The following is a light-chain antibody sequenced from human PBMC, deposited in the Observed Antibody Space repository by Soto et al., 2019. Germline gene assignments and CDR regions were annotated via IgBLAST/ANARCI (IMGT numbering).Light chain of an antibody. Sequence: DIPMTQSPSSLSASVGDRVTITCRASQSISSYLNWYQQKPGKAPKLLIYAASTLQSGVPSRFSGSGSGTDFNLTISSLQPEDFATYYCQQVNGYPRDITFGGGTRVEI. V-gene: IGKV1-39*01. CDR2: AAS. CDR1: QSISSY. CDR3: QQVNGYPRDIT. J-gene: IGKJ4*01.